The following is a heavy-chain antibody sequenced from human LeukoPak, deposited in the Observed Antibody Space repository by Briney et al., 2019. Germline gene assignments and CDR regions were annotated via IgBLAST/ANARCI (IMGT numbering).Heavy chain of an antibody. CDR1: GFTFSSYE. CDR2: ISSTSNPI. CDR3: GASRQYVGAFDI. D-gene: IGHD3-16*01. V-gene: IGHV3-48*03. J-gene: IGHJ3*02. Sequence: HAGGSLRLSCAASGFTFSSYEFYWVRQAPGKGLEWISYISSTSNPIKYADSVRGRFTISRDDATKSVYLQMNSLRAEDTAIYYCGASRQYVGAFDIWGKGTLVTVSS.